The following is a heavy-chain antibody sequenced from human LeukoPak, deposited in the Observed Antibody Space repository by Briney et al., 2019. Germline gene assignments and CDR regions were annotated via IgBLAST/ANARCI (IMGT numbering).Heavy chain of an antibody. D-gene: IGHD6-13*01. CDR3: ATDSGIAAAFDY. Sequence: SVKVSCKASGGTFSSYAISWVRQAPGQGLEWMGAIIPIFGTANYAQKFQGRVTITADESTSTAYMELSSLRSEDTAVYYCATDSGIAAAFDYWGQGTLVTVSS. V-gene: IGHV1-69*13. CDR2: IIPIFGTA. CDR1: GGTFSSYA. J-gene: IGHJ4*02.